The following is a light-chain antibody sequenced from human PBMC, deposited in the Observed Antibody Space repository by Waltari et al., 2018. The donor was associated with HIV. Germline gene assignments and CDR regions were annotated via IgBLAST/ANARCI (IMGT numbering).Light chain of an antibody. Sequence: DIQMTQSQSSLSASVGDRVTITCQASQDISNYLNWYQQKPGKAPKLLIYDASNLETGVPSRFSGSGSGTDFTFTISSPQPEDIATYYCQQYDNLPLTFGGGTKVEIK. CDR1: QDISNY. CDR2: DAS. J-gene: IGKJ4*01. CDR3: QQYDNLPLT. V-gene: IGKV1-33*01.